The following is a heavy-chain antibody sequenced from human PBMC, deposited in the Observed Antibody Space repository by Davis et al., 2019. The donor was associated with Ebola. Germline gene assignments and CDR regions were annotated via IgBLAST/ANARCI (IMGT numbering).Heavy chain of an antibody. D-gene: IGHD5-18*01. V-gene: IGHV3-23*01. Sequence: GGSLRLSCAASGFTFRSYAMSWVRQAPGKGLEWISSISGSGGSTYYADSVQGRFTISRDNSKNTLNLQMNSLRAEDTALYYCAKDRGYSYVFDYWGQGTLVTVSS. J-gene: IGHJ4*02. CDR3: AKDRGYSYVFDY. CDR1: GFTFRSYA. CDR2: ISGSGGST.